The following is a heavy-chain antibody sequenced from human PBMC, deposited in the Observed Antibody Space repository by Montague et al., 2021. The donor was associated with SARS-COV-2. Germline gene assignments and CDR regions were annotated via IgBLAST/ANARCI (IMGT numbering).Heavy chain of an antibody. D-gene: IGHD3-10*01. Sequence: SLRLSCAGSGFTFRDYALSWVRQAPGQGLEWVAATSGTGGSQYYAESVKGRFTISRDNARNTLYLQMRGLRAEDTAVYFCAKKETPWFGELYVANWGQGALVTVSS. CDR2: TSGTGGSQ. CDR3: AKKETPWFGELYVAN. V-gene: IGHV3-23*01. J-gene: IGHJ4*02. CDR1: GFTFRDYA.